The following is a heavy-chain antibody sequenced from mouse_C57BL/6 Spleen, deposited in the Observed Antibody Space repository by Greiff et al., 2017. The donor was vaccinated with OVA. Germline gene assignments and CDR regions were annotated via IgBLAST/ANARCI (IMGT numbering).Heavy chain of an antibody. CDR3: AREGYGNYVGAMDY. CDR1: GFTFSSYA. J-gene: IGHJ4*01. D-gene: IGHD2-1*01. Sequence: EVQRVESGGGLVKPGGSLKLSCAASGFTFSSYAMSWVRQTPEKRLEWVATISDGGSYTYYPDNVKGRFTISRDNAKNNLYLQMSHLKSEDTAMYYCAREGYGNYVGAMDYWGQGTSVTVSS. CDR2: ISDGGSYT. V-gene: IGHV5-4*01.